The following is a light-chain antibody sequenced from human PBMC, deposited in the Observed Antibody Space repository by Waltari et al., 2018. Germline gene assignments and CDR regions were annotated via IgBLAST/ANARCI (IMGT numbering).Light chain of an antibody. CDR2: NTN. CDR3: AAWDDSLGAV. V-gene: IGLV1-44*01. CDR1: FPNIGRNS. Sequence: QSVLTQPPSVSGTPGQRVTISCSGSFPNIGRNSVNWYQQLPGTSPRLLIYNTNQGPSGVPHRFSASKSGTSASLAITGLQSEDEAYYYCAAWDDSLGAVFGGGTKLTVL. J-gene: IGLJ3*02.